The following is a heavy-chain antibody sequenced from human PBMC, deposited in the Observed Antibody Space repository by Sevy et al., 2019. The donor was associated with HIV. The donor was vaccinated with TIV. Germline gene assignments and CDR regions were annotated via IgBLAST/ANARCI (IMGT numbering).Heavy chain of an antibody. V-gene: IGHV1-8*01. Sequence: ASVKVSCKASGYTFTSYDINWVRQATGQGLAWMGWMNPNGGNTGYAQKFQGRVTMTRNTSISTAYMELSSLRSEDTAVYYCARGGIPAASYYYMDVWGKGTTVTVSS. CDR1: GYTFTSYD. CDR2: MNPNGGNT. D-gene: IGHD2-2*01. J-gene: IGHJ6*03. CDR3: ARGGIPAASYYYMDV.